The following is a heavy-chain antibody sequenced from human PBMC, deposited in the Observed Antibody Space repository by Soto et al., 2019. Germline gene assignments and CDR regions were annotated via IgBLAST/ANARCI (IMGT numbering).Heavy chain of an antibody. CDR2: IGNSNNPT. Sequence: EVQLVESGGGLVKPGGSPRLSCAASGFTFSDYSMLWVRQAPGKGLEWLAFIGNSNNPTFYADSVRGRFTISRDNPKNSVYLQMNSLREEDAAVYFCAREEGYCNGGPCYRGAFDVWGQGTMVIVSS. V-gene: IGHV3-21*02. CDR3: AREEGYCNGGPCYRGAFDV. CDR1: GFTFSDYS. D-gene: IGHD2-15*01. J-gene: IGHJ3*01.